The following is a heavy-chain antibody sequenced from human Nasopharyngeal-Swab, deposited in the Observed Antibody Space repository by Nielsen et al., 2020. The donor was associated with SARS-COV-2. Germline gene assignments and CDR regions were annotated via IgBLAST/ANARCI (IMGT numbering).Heavy chain of an antibody. V-gene: IGHV4-34*01. CDR1: GGSFSGYY. J-gene: IGHJ6*02. CDR3: ARWSVAQTPQPYGMDV. CDR2: INHSGST. D-gene: IGHD6-19*01. Sequence: SETLSLTCAVYGGSFSGYYWSWIRQPPGKGLEWIGEINHSGSTNYNPSIKSRVTISVDTSKNQFSLKLSSVTAADTAVYYCARWSVAQTPQPYGMDVWGQGTTVTVSS.